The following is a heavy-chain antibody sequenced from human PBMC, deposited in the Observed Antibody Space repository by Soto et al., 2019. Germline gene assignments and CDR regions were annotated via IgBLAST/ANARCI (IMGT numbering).Heavy chain of an antibody. Sequence: SVKVSCKASGGTFSSYAISWVRQAPGQGLEWMGGIIPIFGTANYAQKFKGRVTITADKSTSTAYMELSSLRSEDTAVYYCASSGYRNWFDPWGQGTLVTVSS. CDR3: ASSGYRNWFDP. D-gene: IGHD3-3*01. CDR1: GGTFSSYA. V-gene: IGHV1-69*06. J-gene: IGHJ5*02. CDR2: IIPIFGTA.